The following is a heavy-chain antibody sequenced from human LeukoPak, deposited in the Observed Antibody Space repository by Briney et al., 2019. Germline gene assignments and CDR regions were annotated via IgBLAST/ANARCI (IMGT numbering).Heavy chain of an antibody. J-gene: IGHJ5*02. CDR1: GYTFTSYA. CDR2: INAGNGNT. CDR3: AREPGQWLVRGWFDP. D-gene: IGHD6-19*01. V-gene: IGHV1-3*01. Sequence: ASVKVSCKASGYTFTSYAMHWVRQAPGQRLEWMGWINAGNGNTKYSQKLQGRVTITRDTSASTAYMELSSLRSEDTAVYYCAREPGQWLVRGWFDPWGQGTLVTVSS.